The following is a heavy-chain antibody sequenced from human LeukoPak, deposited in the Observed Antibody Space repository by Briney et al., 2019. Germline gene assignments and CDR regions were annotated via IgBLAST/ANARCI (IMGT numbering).Heavy chain of an antibody. CDR2: IYTSGST. V-gene: IGHV4-4*07. D-gene: IGHD3-10*01. CDR1: GGSISSYY. CDR3: TRGAGRHYYYYYMDI. Sequence: PSETLSLTCTVSGGSISSYYWSWIRQPAGKGLEWIGRIYTSGSTNYNPSLKSRVTMSVDTSKNQFSLKMRSVTAADTAVYYCTRGAGRHYYYYYMDIWGKGTTVTVSS. J-gene: IGHJ6*03.